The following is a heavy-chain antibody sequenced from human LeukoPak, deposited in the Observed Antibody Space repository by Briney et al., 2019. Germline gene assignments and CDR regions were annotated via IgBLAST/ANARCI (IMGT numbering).Heavy chain of an antibody. CDR2: IYYSGST. CDR1: GGSISSHY. V-gene: IGHV4-59*08. Sequence: SETLSLTCTVSGGSISSHYWSWIRQPPGKGLEWIGYIYYSGSTNYNPSLKSRVTISVDTSKNQFSLKLSSVTAADTAVYYCARRDSSSWRNWFDPWGQGTLVTVSS. CDR3: ARRDSSSWRNWFDP. D-gene: IGHD6-13*01. J-gene: IGHJ5*02.